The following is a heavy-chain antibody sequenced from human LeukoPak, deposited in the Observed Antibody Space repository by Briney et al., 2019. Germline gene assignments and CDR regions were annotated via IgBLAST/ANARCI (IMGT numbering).Heavy chain of an antibody. J-gene: IGHJ6*03. CDR3: ASVRSLMVRGVPPYYYYYMDV. Sequence: GGSLRLSCAASGFTVSSNYMSWVRQAPGKGLEWVSVIYSGGSTYYADSVKGRFTISRDNSKNTLYLQMNSLRAEDTAVYYCASVRSLMVRGVPPYYYYYMDVWGKGTTVTISS. D-gene: IGHD3-10*01. CDR1: GFTVSSNY. CDR2: IYSGGST. V-gene: IGHV3-53*01.